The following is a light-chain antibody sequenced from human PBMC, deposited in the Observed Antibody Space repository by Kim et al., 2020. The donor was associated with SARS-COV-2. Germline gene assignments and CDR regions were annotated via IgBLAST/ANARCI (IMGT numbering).Light chain of an antibody. CDR3: QQSYSPRLT. CDR2: GAS. Sequence: DIQLTQSPSYLSASVGDRVTIACRTSQSITTYLNWYQQKPGEAPSLLIYGASTLRSGVPSRFSGSGSGTEFTLSISSLQPEDSATYYCQQSYSPRLTFGGGTKVEIK. CDR1: QSITTY. J-gene: IGKJ4*01. V-gene: IGKV1-39*01.